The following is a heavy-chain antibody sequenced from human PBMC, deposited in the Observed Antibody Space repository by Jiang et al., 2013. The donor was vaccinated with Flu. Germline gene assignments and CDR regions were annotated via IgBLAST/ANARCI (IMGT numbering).Heavy chain of an antibody. CDR1: GYTFTGYY. Sequence: GAEVKQPGASVKVSCKASGYTFTGYYMHWVRQAPGQGLEWMGWINPNSGGTNYAQKFQGRVTMTRDTSISTAYMELSRLRSDDTAVYYCARDSAFTYYDSSSFDYWGQGTLVTVSS. J-gene: IGHJ4*02. CDR2: INPNSGGT. D-gene: IGHD3-22*01. CDR3: ARDSAFTYYDSSSFDY. V-gene: IGHV1-2*02.